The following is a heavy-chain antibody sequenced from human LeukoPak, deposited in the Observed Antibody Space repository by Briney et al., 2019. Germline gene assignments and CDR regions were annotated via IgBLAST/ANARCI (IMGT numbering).Heavy chain of an antibody. CDR3: VKDLRSDFMGVLSRYLSY. V-gene: IGHV3-64D*09. Sequence: GGSLRLSCSASGFTFSSFAMHWVRQAPGKGLEYVAAISRNGGSTYYADSVKGRFTVSRDNSKSTLYLQMSSLRAEDTAVYLCVKDLRSDFMGVLSRYLSYWGQGTLVTVSS. J-gene: IGHJ4*02. CDR1: GFTFSSFA. CDR2: ISRNGGST. D-gene: IGHD2/OR15-2a*01.